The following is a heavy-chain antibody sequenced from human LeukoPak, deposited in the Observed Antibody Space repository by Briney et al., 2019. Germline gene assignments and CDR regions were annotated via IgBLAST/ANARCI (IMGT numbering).Heavy chain of an antibody. CDR3: ARDWNYGGTFEY. Sequence: GGSLRLSCVASDFTFSRYSMVWVRQAPGKGLEWVSYISGQGSTLYYADSVQGRFTISRDNAMNSLFLQMNSLRVEDTAVYYCARDWNYGGTFEYWGQGTLVTVSS. CDR2: ISGQGSTL. J-gene: IGHJ4*02. D-gene: IGHD1-7*01. V-gene: IGHV3-48*01. CDR1: DFTFSRYS.